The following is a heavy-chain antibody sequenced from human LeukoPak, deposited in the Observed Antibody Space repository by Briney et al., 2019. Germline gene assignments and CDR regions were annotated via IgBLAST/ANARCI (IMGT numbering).Heavy chain of an antibody. CDR3: AKDRGQQLGPYYYYGMDV. CDR2: ISGGGGST. J-gene: IGHJ6*02. D-gene: IGHD6-13*01. Sequence: GGSLRLSCAASGFTFTSYSMNWVRQAPGKGLEWVSTISGGGGSTYYADSVKGRFTISRDNSKNTLYLQMNSLRAEDTAVYYCAKDRGQQLGPYYYYGMDVWGQGTTVTVSS. CDR1: GFTFTSYS. V-gene: IGHV3-23*01.